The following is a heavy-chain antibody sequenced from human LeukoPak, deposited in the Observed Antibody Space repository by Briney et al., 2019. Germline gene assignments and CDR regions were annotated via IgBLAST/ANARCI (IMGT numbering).Heavy chain of an antibody. V-gene: IGHV3-53*01. Sequence: GGSLRLSCAISGSTVSANVMNWVRQAPGKGLEWLSAINSEGDTFYADSVRGRLTISRDDSQDTLSLQMNSLRVEDTAFYFCARDMDWSYDCWGQGTLVTVSS. D-gene: IGHD3/OR15-3a*01. CDR1: GSTVSANV. CDR3: ARDMDWSYDC. CDR2: INSEGDT. J-gene: IGHJ4*02.